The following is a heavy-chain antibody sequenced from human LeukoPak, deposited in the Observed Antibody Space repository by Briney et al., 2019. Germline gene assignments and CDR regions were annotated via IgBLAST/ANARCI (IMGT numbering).Heavy chain of an antibody. J-gene: IGHJ6*02. CDR1: GYTFTSYD. CDR2: MNPNSGNT. D-gene: IGHD2-15*01. CDR3: ARSARYCSGGSCYYYYGMDV. Sequence: ASVTVSCKASGYTFTSYDINWVRQAPGQGLEWMGWMNPNSGNTGYAQKFQGRVTMTRNTSISTAYMELSSLRSEDTAVYYCARSARYCSGGSCYYYYGMDVWGQGTTVTVSS. V-gene: IGHV1-8*01.